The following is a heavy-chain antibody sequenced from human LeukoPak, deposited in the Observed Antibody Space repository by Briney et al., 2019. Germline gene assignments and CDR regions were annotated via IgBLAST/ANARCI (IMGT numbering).Heavy chain of an antibody. J-gene: IGHJ4*02. Sequence: SGGSLRLSCAASGFTFSSYSMNWVRQAPGKGLEWVSSISSSSSYIYYADSVEGRFTISRDNAKNSLYLQMNSLRAEDTAVYYCARDPRGVYIAVADYFDYWGQGTLVTVSS. CDR1: GFTFSSYS. D-gene: IGHD6-19*01. V-gene: IGHV3-21*01. CDR3: ARDPRGVYIAVADYFDY. CDR2: ISSSSSYI.